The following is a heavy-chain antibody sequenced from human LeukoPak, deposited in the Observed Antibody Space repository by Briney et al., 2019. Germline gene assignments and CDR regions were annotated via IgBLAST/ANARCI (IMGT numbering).Heavy chain of an antibody. CDR2: IKQDGREK. CDR3: ARGALWFSKLKYYFDY. J-gene: IGHJ4*02. D-gene: IGHD2-21*01. V-gene: IGHV3-7*01. Sequence: PGGSLRLSCAASGFTFSSYWMSWVRQAPGKGLEWVANIKQDGREKYYVDSVKGRFTISRDNAKNSLYLQMNSLRAEDTAVYYCARGALWFSKLKYYFDYWGQGTLVTVSS. CDR1: GFTFSSYW.